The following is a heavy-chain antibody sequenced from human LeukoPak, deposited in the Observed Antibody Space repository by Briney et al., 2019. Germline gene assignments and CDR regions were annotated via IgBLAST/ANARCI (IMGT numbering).Heavy chain of an antibody. CDR3: ARGRQNYGDYPY. CDR1: GFTFTNSW. D-gene: IGHD4-17*01. V-gene: IGHV3-74*01. CDR2: INSDGSWT. J-gene: IGHJ4*02. Sequence: GGSLRLSCAASGFTFTNSWMSWVRQAPGKGLVWVSHINSDGSWTSYADSVKGRFTTSGDNFKNTVYLQMNSLRAEDTAVYYCARGRQNYGDYPYWGQGTLVTVSS.